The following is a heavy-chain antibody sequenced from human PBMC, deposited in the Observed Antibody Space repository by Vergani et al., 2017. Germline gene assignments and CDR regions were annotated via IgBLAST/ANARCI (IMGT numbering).Heavy chain of an antibody. CDR2: IIPIFDTP. J-gene: IGHJ5*02. CDR1: GGTFSSYA. CDR3: ARARGALGYCSSTSCYDWFDP. Sequence: QVQLVQSGAEVKKPGSSVKVSCKASGGTFSSYAISWVRQAPGQGLEWMGGIIPIFDTPNYAQKFQGRVTISADESTTTAYMELDNLSSDDTAVYYCARARGALGYCSSTSCYDWFDPWGQGTLVTVSS. D-gene: IGHD2-2*01. V-gene: IGHV1-69*01.